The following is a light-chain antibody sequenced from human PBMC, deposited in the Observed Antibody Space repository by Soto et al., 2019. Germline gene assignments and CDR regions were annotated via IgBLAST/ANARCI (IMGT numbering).Light chain of an antibody. CDR2: KAS. V-gene: IGKV1-5*03. CDR1: QTISSW. CDR3: QHYNSYPIT. J-gene: IGKJ5*01. Sequence: DIQMTQSPSTLSGSVGDRVTITCRASQTISSWLAWYQQQPGKAPKLLIYKASTLKSGVPSRFSGSGSGTEFTLTISSLQPDDFATYYCQHYNSYPITFGQGTRLEIK.